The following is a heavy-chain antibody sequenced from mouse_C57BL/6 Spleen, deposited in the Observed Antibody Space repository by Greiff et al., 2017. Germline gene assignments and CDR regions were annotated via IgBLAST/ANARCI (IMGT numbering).Heavy chain of an antibody. D-gene: IGHD2-4*01. CDR1: GYTFTSYW. V-gene: IGHV1-55*01. CDR2: IYPGSGST. CDR3: ARDYYDCDGWFAY. J-gene: IGHJ3*01. Sequence: QVQLKQPGAELVKPGASVKMSCKASGYTFTSYWITWVKQRPGQGLEWIGDIYPGSGSTNYNEKFKSKATLTVDTSSSTAYMQLSSLTSEDSAVYYCARDYYDCDGWFAYWGQGTLVTVSA.